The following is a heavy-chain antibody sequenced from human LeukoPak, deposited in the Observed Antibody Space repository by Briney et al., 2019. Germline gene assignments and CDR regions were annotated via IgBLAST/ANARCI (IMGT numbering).Heavy chain of an antibody. J-gene: IGHJ4*02. V-gene: IGHV1-2*02. CDR3: ARSKRGYSYGYGFFSY. CDR2: INPNSGGT. CDR1: GYIFTGYY. Sequence: ASVKVSCKASGYIFTGYYMDWVRQAPGQGLEWMGWINPNSGGTNYAQKFQGRVTTTRDTSISTAYIELSRPGSDGTGVFYCARSKRGYSYGYGFFSYWGQATLVTVS. D-gene: IGHD5-18*01.